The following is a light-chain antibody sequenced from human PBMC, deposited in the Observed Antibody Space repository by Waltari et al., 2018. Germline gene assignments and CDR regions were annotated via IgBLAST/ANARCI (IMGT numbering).Light chain of an antibody. CDR1: RKVRVGR. CDR2: GAS. V-gene: IGKV3-20*01. J-gene: IGKJ2*01. CDR3: QQYGSSILYT. Sequence: STRASRKVRVGRWARCQVKSGQAPRLLRYGASNRAAGIPDRFRGRGSGTDFSLTNSRVEPEDFAVYYCQQYGSSILYTFGQGTKLEIQ.